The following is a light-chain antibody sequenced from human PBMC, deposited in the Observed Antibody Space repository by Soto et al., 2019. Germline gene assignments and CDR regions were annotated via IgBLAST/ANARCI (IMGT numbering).Light chain of an antibody. CDR2: GAS. J-gene: IGKJ5*01. CDR3: QQRSNWPPRGT. Sequence: EIVLTQSPGTLSLSPGERATLSCRASQSVSSSYLAWYQQKPGQAPRLLIYGASSRATGIPDRFSGSGSGTDFTLTISSLEPEDFAVYYCQQRSNWPPRGTFGQGTDWRL. V-gene: IGKV3D-20*02. CDR1: QSVSSSY.